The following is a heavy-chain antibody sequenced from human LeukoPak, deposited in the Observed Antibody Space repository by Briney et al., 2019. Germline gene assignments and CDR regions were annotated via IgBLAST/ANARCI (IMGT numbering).Heavy chain of an antibody. D-gene: IGHD3-3*01. Sequence: GGSLRLSCAASGFTFSNYWMHWVRQAPGKGLVWVSRINNDGSTTNYADSVKGRFTISRDNAKNTLYLQMNSLRAEDTAVYYCVRLLDLDYWGQGTLVTVSS. J-gene: IGHJ4*02. CDR1: GFTFSNYW. CDR3: VRLLDLDY. V-gene: IGHV3-74*01. CDR2: INNDGSTT.